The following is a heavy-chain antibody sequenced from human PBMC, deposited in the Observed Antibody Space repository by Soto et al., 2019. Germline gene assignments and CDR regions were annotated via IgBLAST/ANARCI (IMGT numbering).Heavy chain of an antibody. CDR2: IWYDGSNK. CDR1: GFTFSSYG. Sequence: GGSLRLSCAASGFTFSSYGMHWVRQAPGKGLEWVAVIWYDGSNKYYADSVKGRFTISRDNSENTLYLQMNSLRAEDTAVYYCARDRTPEYGMDVWGQGTTVTVSS. CDR3: ARDRTPEYGMDV. V-gene: IGHV3-33*01. J-gene: IGHJ6*02.